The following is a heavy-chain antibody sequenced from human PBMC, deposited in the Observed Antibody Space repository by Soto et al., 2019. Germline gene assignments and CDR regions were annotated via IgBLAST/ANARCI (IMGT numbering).Heavy chain of an antibody. CDR3: AKEDSSGWSGESMGA. CDR1: GESLRSYS. V-gene: IGHV4-34*01. Sequence: SETLSLTCAVYGESLRSYSWNWIRQPPGKGLGWGGEINHSGSTNYNPSLKRRATISVDTSKNQFSLKLTSVIAAKTGVYSCAKEDSSGWSGESMGAWGQGTTVNVSS. D-gene: IGHD6-19*01. J-gene: IGHJ6*02. CDR2: INHSGST.